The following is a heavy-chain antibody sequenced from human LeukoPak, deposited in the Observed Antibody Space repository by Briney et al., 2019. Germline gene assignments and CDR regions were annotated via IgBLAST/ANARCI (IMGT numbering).Heavy chain of an antibody. V-gene: IGHV4-4*09. Sequence: SETLSLTCTVSGGSISSYYWSWIRQPPRKGLEWIGYIYTSGSTNYNPSLKSRVTISVDTSKNQFSLQLSSVTAADTAVYYCARKEYSTLHFDYWGQGTLVTVSS. J-gene: IGHJ4*02. CDR2: IYTSGST. D-gene: IGHD6-6*01. CDR3: ARKEYSTLHFDY. CDR1: GGSISSYY.